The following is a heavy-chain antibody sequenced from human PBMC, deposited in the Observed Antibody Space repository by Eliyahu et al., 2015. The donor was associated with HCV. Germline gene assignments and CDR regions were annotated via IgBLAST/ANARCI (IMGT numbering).Heavy chain of an antibody. Sequence: QVQLVQSGAEVKKPGASVKVSCKVSGYTLTELSMHWVRQAPGKGLEWMGGFDPEDGETIYAQKFQGXVTMTEDTSTDTAYMELSSLRSEDTAVYYCATEGPAMDGQRYYYYGMDVWGQGTTVTVSS. V-gene: IGHV1-24*01. CDR3: ATEGPAMDGQRYYYYGMDV. J-gene: IGHJ6*02. D-gene: IGHD5-18*01. CDR2: FDPEDGET. CDR1: GYTLTELS.